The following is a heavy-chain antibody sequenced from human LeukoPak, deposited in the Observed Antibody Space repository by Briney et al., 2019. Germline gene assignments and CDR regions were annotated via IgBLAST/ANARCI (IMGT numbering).Heavy chain of an antibody. Sequence: SETLSLTCAVYGGSFSGYYWSWIRQPPGKGLGWIGEINHSGSTNYDPSLKSRVTISVDTSKNQFSLKLSSVTAADTAVYYCARGLSGWHYYYYGMDVWGQGTTVTVSS. CDR2: INHSGST. CDR1: GGSFSGYY. CDR3: ARGLSGWHYYYYGMDV. J-gene: IGHJ6*02. D-gene: IGHD6-19*01. V-gene: IGHV4-34*01.